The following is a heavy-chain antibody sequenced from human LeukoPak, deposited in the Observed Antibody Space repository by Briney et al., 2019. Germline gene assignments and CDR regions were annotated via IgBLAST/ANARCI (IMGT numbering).Heavy chain of an antibody. CDR2: IYHSGST. V-gene: IGHV4-38-2*02. J-gene: IGHJ4*02. D-gene: IGHD6-13*01. CDR1: GYSINNGYY. CDR3: ARAFYSSSWYHKEDFFDY. Sequence: PSQTLSLTCTVSGYSINNGYYWGWIRQPPGKGLEWIGSIYHSGSTYYKPSLQSRVTISVDTSKNQFSLKLSSVTAADTAVYYCARAFYSSSWYHKEDFFDYWGQGTPVTVSS.